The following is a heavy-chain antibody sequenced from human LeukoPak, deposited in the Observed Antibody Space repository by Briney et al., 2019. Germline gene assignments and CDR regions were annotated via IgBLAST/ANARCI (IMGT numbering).Heavy chain of an antibody. CDR2: ISGSGYST. CDR1: GFTFSSYA. D-gene: IGHD3-22*01. J-gene: IGHJ4*02. V-gene: IGHV3-23*01. CDR3: AKDDYYDSSGYWNYFDY. Sequence: GGSLRLSCAASGFTFSSYAMSWVRQAPGKGLEWVSVISGSGYSTYYADSVKGRFTISRDNSKNTLYLQMNSLRAEDTAVYYCAKDDYYDSSGYWNYFDYWGQGTLVTVYS.